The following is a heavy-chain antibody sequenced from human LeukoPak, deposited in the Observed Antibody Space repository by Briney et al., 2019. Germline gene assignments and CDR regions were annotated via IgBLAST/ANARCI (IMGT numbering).Heavy chain of an antibody. J-gene: IGHJ4*02. V-gene: IGHV3-33*01. D-gene: IGHD1-26*01. CDR1: GFTFSSYG. CDR3: ARDRWGPLVGATFSFDY. CDR2: IWYDGSNK. Sequence: GGSLRLSCAASGFTFSSYGMHWVRQAPGKGLEWVAVIWYDGSNKYYADSVKGRFTISRDNAKNSLYLQMNSLRAEDTAVYYCARDRWGPLVGATFSFDYWGQGTLVTVSS.